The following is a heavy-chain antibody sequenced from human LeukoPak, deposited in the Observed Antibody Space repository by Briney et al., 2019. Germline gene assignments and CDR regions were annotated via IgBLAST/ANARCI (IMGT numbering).Heavy chain of an antibody. J-gene: IGHJ6*03. CDR1: GFTLSRYA. CDR3: ARDQGTGATLNYYYYYMDV. V-gene: IGHV3-23*01. CDR2: ISGGGGST. D-gene: IGHD1-1*01. Sequence: GSLRPSCAASGFTLSRYAMSWVRQAPGKGLEWVSAISGGGGSTYYADSVKGRFTISRDNSKNTLYLQMNSLRAEDTAVYYCARDQGTGATLNYYYYYMDVWGKGTTVTVSS.